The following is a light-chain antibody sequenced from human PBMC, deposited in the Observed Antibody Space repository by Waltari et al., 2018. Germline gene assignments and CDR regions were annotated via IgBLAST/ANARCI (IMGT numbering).Light chain of an antibody. J-gene: IGLJ3*02. Sequence: SVLTQPPSASGTPGQTVTIPCSGCSSNLGGHFVSWTQHLPGMAPQLLIHKNNHRPSGVPDRFSGSKSGTSASLAISGLRSDDEAEYYCAAWDDNLTGPLFGGGTKVTVL. CDR3: AAWDDNLTGPL. CDR1: SSNLGGHF. CDR2: KNN. V-gene: IGLV1-47*01.